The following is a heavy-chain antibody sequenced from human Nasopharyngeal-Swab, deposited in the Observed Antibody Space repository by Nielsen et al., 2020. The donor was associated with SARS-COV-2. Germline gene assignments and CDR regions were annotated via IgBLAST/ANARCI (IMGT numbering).Heavy chain of an antibody. Sequence: SETLSLTCTVSGGSISSYYWSWIRQPPGKGLEWIGYIYYSGSTNYNPSLKSRVTISVDTSKNQFSLKLSSVTAADTAVYYCAREQYYYDSSGYYGPTGVDYWGKGTVVTVSS. V-gene: IGHV4-59*08. CDR1: GGSISSYY. J-gene: IGHJ4*02. D-gene: IGHD3-22*01. CDR3: AREQYYYDSSGYYGPTGVDY. CDR2: IYYSGST.